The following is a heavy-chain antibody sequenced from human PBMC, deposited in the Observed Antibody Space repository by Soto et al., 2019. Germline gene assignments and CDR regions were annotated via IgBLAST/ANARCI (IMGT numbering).Heavy chain of an antibody. J-gene: IGHJ5*02. CDR3: ARIPVDTSMIYWLDP. Sequence: PSETLSLTSTVSGGSVSSGDYYWSWMRQPPGKGLEWIGYIYYSGNTNYNPSLKSRVIISVDTSKNLFSLKLTSVTTADTAVYYCARIPVDTSMIYWLDPWGQGTLVTVSS. CDR1: GGSVSSGDYY. CDR2: IYYSGNT. V-gene: IGHV4-61*08. D-gene: IGHD5-18*01.